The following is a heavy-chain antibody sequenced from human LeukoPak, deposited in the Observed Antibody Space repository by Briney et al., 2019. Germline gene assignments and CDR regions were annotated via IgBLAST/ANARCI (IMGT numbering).Heavy chain of an antibody. J-gene: IGHJ6*04. V-gene: IGHV3-9*03. CDR1: GFTFDDYA. CDR3: ARGGYYGSGPMDV. CDR2: ISWNSGSI. D-gene: IGHD3-10*01. Sequence: GRSLRLSCAASGFTFDDYAMHWVRQAPGKGLEWGSGISWNSGSIGYADSVKGRFTISRDNAKNSLYLQMNSLRAEDMALYYCARGGYYGSGPMDVWGKGTTVTVSS.